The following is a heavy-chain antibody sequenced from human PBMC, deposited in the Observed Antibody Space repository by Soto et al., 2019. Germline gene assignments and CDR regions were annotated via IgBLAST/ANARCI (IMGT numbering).Heavy chain of an antibody. CDR2: IYYSGST. J-gene: IGHJ6*03. V-gene: IGHV4-59*08. CDR3: ARHPRDSHLVRGVIKGYYFYYYMDV. CDR1: VGSINNYY. Sequence: PSETLSLTCTVSVGSINNYYWSWVRQPPGKGLEWIGYIYYSGSTNYNPSLKSRVTISVDTSKNQFSLKLSSVTAADTAVYYCARHPRDSHLVRGVIKGYYFYYYMDVWGKGTTVTVSS. D-gene: IGHD3-10*01.